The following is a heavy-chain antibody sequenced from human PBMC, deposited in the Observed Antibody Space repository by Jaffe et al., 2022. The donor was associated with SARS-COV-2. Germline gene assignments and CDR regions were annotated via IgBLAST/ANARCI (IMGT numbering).Heavy chain of an antibody. CDR3: ASMYYYDSSDRDAFDI. Sequence: EVQLVESGGGLVQPGGSLRLSCAASGFTFSSYEMNWVRQAPGKGLEWVSYISSSGSTIYYADSVKGRFTISRDNAKNSLYLQMNSLRAEDTAVYYCASMYYYDSSDRDAFDIWGQGTMVTVSS. V-gene: IGHV3-48*03. D-gene: IGHD3-22*01. CDR1: GFTFSSYE. CDR2: ISSSGSTI. J-gene: IGHJ3*02.